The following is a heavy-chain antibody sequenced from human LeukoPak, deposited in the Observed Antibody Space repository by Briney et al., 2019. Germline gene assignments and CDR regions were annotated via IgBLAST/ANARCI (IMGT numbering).Heavy chain of an antibody. D-gene: IGHD3-3*01. Sequence: GGSLRLSCAASGFTFSSYAMSWVRQAPGKGLEWVSAISGSGGSTYYADSVKGRFAISRDNSKNTLYLQMNSLRAEDTAVYYCARSSASRLRFLEGGAFDIWGQGTMVTVSS. J-gene: IGHJ3*02. CDR1: GFTFSSYA. CDR3: ARSSASRLRFLEGGAFDI. V-gene: IGHV3-23*01. CDR2: ISGSGGST.